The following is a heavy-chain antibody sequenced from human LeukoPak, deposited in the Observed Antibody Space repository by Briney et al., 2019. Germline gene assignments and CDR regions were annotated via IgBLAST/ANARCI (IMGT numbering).Heavy chain of an antibody. J-gene: IGHJ4*02. CDR2: ISAYNGNT. D-gene: IGHD6-6*01. V-gene: IGHV1-18*01. CDR1: GYMFSNYG. CDR3: ARAHSSSSFGIRGHGPIDY. Sequence: ASVKVSCKASGYMFSNYGISWVRQAPRQGLEWMGWISAYNGNTNYAQKLQGRVTMTTDTSTSTAYMELRSLRSDDTAVYYCARAHSSSSFGIRGHGPIDYWGQGTLVTVSS.